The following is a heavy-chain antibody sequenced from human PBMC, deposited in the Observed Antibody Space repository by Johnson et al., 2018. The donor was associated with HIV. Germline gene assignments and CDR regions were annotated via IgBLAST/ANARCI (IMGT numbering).Heavy chain of an antibody. J-gene: IGHJ3*02. CDR1: GFSVSSKY. CDR2: ISGSGGST. D-gene: IGHD5-24*01. Sequence: VQLVESGGGLIQLGGSLRLSCAASGFSVSSKYMSWVRQAPGKGLEWVSAISGSGGSTYYADSVQGRFTISRDTSKNTMYLQMNSLRAEDTAIYYCARDQGGSSMRWLQSTGFAFDIWGQGTMLTVSS. V-gene: IGHV3-23*04. CDR3: ARDQGGSSMRWLQSTGFAFDI.